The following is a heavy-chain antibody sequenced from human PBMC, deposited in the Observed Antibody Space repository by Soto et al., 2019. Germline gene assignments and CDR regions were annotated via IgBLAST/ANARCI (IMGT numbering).Heavy chain of an antibody. CDR1: GFTFSNAW. CDR2: IKSKTDGGTT. CDR3: TTDPDIAAQSNDY. Sequence: NLGGSLRISCAASGFTFSNAWMNWVRQAPGKGLEWVGRIKSKTDGGTTDYAAPVKGRFTISRDDSKNTLYLQMNSLKTEDTAVYYCTTDPDIAAQSNDYWGQGTLVTVSS. D-gene: IGHD6-6*01. J-gene: IGHJ4*02. V-gene: IGHV3-15*07.